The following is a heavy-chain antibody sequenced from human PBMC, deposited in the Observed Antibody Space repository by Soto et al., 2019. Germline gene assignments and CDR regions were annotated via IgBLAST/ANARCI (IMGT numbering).Heavy chain of an antibody. CDR1: GFTFGIYS. Sequence: PGGALRLSCAASGFTFGIYSMNWVRQAPGKGLEWISYINGSSDSIYYADSVKGRFTISRDNPKNTLYLQMNSLRAEDTAVYYCAKGGELLMYRWVDYFDYWGQGTLVTVSS. J-gene: IGHJ4*02. D-gene: IGHD3-10*01. CDR2: INGSSDSI. CDR3: AKGGELLMYRWVDYFDY. V-gene: IGHV3-23*01.